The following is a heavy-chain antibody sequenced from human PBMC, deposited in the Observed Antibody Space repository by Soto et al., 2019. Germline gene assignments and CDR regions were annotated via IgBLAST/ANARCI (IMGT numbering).Heavy chain of an antibody. Sequence: PGGSLRLSCAASGFTFSSYWMSWVRQAPGKGLEWVANIKQDGSEKYYVDSVKGRFTISRDNAKNSLYLQMNSLRAEDTAVYYCAREARKTHTYDYCSGSYEGGGYDYWGQGTLVPVSS. D-gene: IGHD3-10*01. CDR3: AREARKTHTYDYCSGSYEGGGYDY. J-gene: IGHJ4*02. CDR2: IKQDGSEK. CDR1: GFTFSSYW. V-gene: IGHV3-7*01.